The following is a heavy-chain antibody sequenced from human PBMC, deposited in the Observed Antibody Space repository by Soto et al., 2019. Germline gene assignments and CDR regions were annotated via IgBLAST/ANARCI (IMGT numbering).Heavy chain of an antibody. J-gene: IGHJ5*02. D-gene: IGHD5-18*01. CDR3: AKDSGYNYGYFRWFDP. CDR1: CSSINNYY. Sequence: SGTLSLTCTVHCSSINNYYWRWLLQPLGRGLEWIGHIFCSGSTNYNPALKSRVTLSVDTSKSQFSLKLSSVTAADTAVYYCAKDSGYNYGYFRWFDPWGQGTLVTVS. CDR2: IFCSGST. V-gene: IGHV4-59*01.